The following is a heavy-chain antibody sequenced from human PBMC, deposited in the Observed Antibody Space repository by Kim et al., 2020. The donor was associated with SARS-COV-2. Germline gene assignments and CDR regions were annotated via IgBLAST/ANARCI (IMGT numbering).Heavy chain of an antibody. CDR2: IYSGGST. CDR1: GFTVSSNY. D-gene: IGHD3-22*01. CDR3: ARDLGTYYYDSSGSQRYEYFDY. V-gene: IGHV3-53*01. J-gene: IGHJ4*02. Sequence: GGSLRLSCAASGFTVSSNYMSWVRQAPGKGLECVSVIYSGGSTYYADSVKGRFTISRDNSKNTLYLQMNSLRAEDTAVYYCARDLGTYYYDSSGSQRYEYFDYWGQGTLVTVSS.